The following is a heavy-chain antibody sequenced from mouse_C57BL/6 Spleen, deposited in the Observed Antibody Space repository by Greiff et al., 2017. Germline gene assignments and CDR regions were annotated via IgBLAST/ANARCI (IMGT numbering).Heavy chain of an antibody. V-gene: IGHV1-55*01. CDR2: IYPGSGST. Sequence: QVQLQQPGAELVKPGASVKMSCKASGYTFTSYWITWVKQRPGQGLEWIGDIYPGSGSTNYNEKFKSKATLTVDTSSSTAYMQLSSLTSEDSAVYYCARKGGFITTVVAPFDYWGQGTTLTVAS. CDR3: ARKGGFITTVVAPFDY. J-gene: IGHJ2*01. D-gene: IGHD1-1*01. CDR1: GYTFTSYW.